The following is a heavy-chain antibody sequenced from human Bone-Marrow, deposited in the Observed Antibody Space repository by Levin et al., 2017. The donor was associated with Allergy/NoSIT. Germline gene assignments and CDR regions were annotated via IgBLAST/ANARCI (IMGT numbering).Heavy chain of an antibody. CDR2: ISGDGTGT. V-gene: IGHV3-74*01. D-gene: IGHD2-15*01. J-gene: IGHJ2*01. CDR1: GITFSNYW. Sequence: GGSLRLSCAASGITFSNYWMHWVRQVPGRGLVWVSRISGDGTGTNYADSVKGRFTVSRDNAKNTLYLQMNSLRAEDTGVYYCARALSGGTYGYFDLWGSGTLVTVSS. CDR3: ARALSGGTYGYFDL.